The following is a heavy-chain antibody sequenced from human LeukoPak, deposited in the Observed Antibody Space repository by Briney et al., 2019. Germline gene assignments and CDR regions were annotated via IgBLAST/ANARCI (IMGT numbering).Heavy chain of an antibody. J-gene: IGHJ4*02. V-gene: IGHV3-21*01. CDR2: ISRSSSYI. Sequence: GGSLRLSCAASGFTFSYYWMSWVRQAPGRGLEWVSSISRSSSYIYYGDSVKGRFTISRDNAKNSLYLQMNSLRAEDTAVYYCARVAYYDSSGYYPVPFDYWGQGTLVTVSS. D-gene: IGHD3-22*01. CDR3: ARVAYYDSSGYYPVPFDY. CDR1: GFTFSYYW.